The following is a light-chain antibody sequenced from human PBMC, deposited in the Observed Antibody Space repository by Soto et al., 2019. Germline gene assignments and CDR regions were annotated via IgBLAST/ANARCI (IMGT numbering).Light chain of an antibody. CDR3: QQYNSYRT. CDR2: NVS. J-gene: IGKJ1*01. Sequence: DIQMTQSPSTLSASVRKKVTITCRFIHSISSWLAWYQHKPGKAPKLLIYNVSSLESGVPSRFIGSGSGTEFILTISILQPDDFATYYCQQYNSYRTFGRGTKVDIK. V-gene: IGKV1-5*03. CDR1: HSISSW.